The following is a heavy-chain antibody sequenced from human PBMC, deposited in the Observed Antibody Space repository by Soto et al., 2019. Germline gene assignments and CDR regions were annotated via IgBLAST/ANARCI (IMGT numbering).Heavy chain of an antibody. Sequence: ASVKVSCKASGYTFTSHGISWLRQAPGQGLEWMGWISAYNGDTNYAQKLQGRVTVTTDTSTSTTYMELRSLRSEDTAVYYCARMVRGSNIDYYHYMDVWGKGTTVTVSS. CDR2: ISAYNGDT. D-gene: IGHD3-10*01. CDR1: GYTFTSHG. V-gene: IGHV1-18*01. CDR3: ARMVRGSNIDYYHYMDV. J-gene: IGHJ6*03.